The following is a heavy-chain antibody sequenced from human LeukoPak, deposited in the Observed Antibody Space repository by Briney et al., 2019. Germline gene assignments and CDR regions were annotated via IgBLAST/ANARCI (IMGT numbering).Heavy chain of an antibody. J-gene: IGHJ6*02. CDR1: GFTFSSYS. CDR3: AREGVQLWSANYYYYYGMDV. D-gene: IGHD5-18*01. CDR2: ISSSSSTI. V-gene: IGHV3-48*01. Sequence: GGSLRLSCAASGFTFSSYSMNWVRQAPGKGLEWVSYISSSSSTIYYADSVKGRFTISRDNAKSSLYLQMNSLRAEDMAVYYCAREGVQLWSANYYYYYGMDVWGQGTTVTVSS.